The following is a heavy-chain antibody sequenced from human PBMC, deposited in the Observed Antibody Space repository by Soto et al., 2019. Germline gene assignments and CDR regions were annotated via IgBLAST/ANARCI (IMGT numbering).Heavy chain of an antibody. D-gene: IGHD5-12*01. Sequence: QVQLVESGGGVVQPGGSLRLSCAPSGFIFSSFGMHWVRQAPGKGLEWVAVIRYDGSNKYYGDSVKGRFTISRDNSKNTLYLQMNSLRVEDTAVYYCARVKQGRGGYDSPFDYWGQGPLVTVSS. J-gene: IGHJ4*02. V-gene: IGHV3-33*03. CDR3: ARVKQGRGGYDSPFDY. CDR2: IRYDGSNK. CDR1: GFIFSSFG.